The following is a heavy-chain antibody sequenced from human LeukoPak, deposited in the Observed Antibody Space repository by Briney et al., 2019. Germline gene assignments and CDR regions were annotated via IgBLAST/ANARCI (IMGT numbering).Heavy chain of an antibody. D-gene: IGHD3-16*01. Sequence: GGSLRLSCEVSGFTFGNSAMSWVRQAPGKGLEWISGISASGHYTYTADSLKGRFTISRDNSKNTLYLQMNSLRAEDTALYYCAKDGSWGDYYFYFYIDVWGKGATVTVSS. V-gene: IGHV3-23*01. CDR2: ISASGHYT. CDR1: GFTFGNSA. J-gene: IGHJ6*03. CDR3: AKDGSWGDYYFYFYIDV.